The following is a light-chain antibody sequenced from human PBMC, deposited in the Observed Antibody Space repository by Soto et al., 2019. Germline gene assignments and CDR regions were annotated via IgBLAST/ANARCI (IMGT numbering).Light chain of an antibody. V-gene: IGLV2-14*03. J-gene: IGLJ1*01. CDR1: SSDVGGYKY. CDR3: SSYTSSSTRV. Sequence: QSALTQPASVSGSPGQSITISCTGTSSDVGGYKYVSWYQQHPSKAPKLMIYDIRNRPSGVSNRFSGSKSGNTASLTISGLQAEDEADYYCSSYTSSSTRVFGTGTKLTVL. CDR2: DIR.